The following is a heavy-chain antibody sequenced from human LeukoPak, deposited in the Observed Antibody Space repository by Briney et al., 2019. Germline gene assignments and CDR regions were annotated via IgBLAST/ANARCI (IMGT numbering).Heavy chain of an antibody. V-gene: IGHV1-69*13. CDR2: IIPIFGTA. J-gene: IGHJ5*02. CDR3: AREFSNWFDP. CDR1: GGTFSSYA. Sequence: ASVKVSCKASGGTFSSYAISWVRQAPGQGLEWMGGIIPIFGTANYAQKFQGRVTITADESTSTVYMELSSLRSEDTAVYYCAREFSNWFDPWGQGTLVTVSS.